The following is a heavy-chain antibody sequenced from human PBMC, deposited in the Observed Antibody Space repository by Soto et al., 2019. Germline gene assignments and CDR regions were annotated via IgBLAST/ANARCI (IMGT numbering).Heavy chain of an antibody. D-gene: IGHD1-26*01. Sequence: GGSLRLSCAASGFTFRSFALSWVRQAPGMGLEWVSAISGSGDGTDYADSVKGRFTISRDNSKNTLYLQMNSLRAEDTAVYYWSKDITAEWELLQSRYDYYGMDVWGQGTTVTVSS. J-gene: IGHJ6*02. V-gene: IGHV3-23*01. CDR2: ISGSGDGT. CDR3: SKDITAEWELLQSRYDYYGMDV. CDR1: GFTFRSFA.